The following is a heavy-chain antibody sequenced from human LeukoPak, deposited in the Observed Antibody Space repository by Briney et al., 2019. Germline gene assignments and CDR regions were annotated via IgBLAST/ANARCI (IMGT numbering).Heavy chain of an antibody. Sequence: ASVKVSCKASGGTFSSYAISWVRQAPGQGLEWMGGIIPIFGTANYAQKFQGRVTITADKSTSTAYMELSSLRSEDTAVYYCARSTYYDILTGYYTHWFDPWGQGTLVTVSS. D-gene: IGHD3-9*01. CDR2: IIPIFGTA. CDR1: GGTFSSYA. CDR3: ARSTYYDILTGYYTHWFDP. V-gene: IGHV1-69*06. J-gene: IGHJ5*02.